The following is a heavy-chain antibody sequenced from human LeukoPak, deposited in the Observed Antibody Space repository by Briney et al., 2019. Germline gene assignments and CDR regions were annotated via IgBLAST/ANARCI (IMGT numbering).Heavy chain of an antibody. Sequence: GGSLRLSCAASGFTFSSYGMHWVRQAPGKGLEWVSYISADTRTSYYADSVKGRFTVSRDNARNSLSLQINSLRADDTAIYYCARDPVAYSYGTHWYFDLWGRGALVTVSS. D-gene: IGHD5-18*01. CDR3: ARDPVAYSYGTHWYFDL. CDR1: GFTFSSYG. CDR2: ISADTRTS. V-gene: IGHV3-48*04. J-gene: IGHJ2*01.